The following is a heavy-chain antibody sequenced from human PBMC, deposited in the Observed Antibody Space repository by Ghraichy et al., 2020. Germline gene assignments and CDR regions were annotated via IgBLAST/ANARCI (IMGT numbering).Heavy chain of an antibody. D-gene: IGHD1-26*01. Sequence: GESLNISCAASGFTFSSCTMTWVRQAPGKGLEWVSSIGGSGGTTLYADSLKGRFTISRDNSKNTLFLQMNSLRAEDTAVYYRKYYDIWGQGTMVTVSS. CDR1: GFTFSSCT. J-gene: IGHJ3*02. CDR3: KYYDI. CDR2: IGGSGGTT. V-gene: IGHV3-23*01.